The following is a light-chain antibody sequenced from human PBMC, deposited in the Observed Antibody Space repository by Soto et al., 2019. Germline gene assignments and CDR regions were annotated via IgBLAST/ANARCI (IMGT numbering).Light chain of an antibody. Sequence: EIVLTQSPGILSLSPGERATLSCSASQIFITYLAWYQHKPGQAPRLLIYGASTGTSGIPARFSGSGSETDFTLTISSLQSEDSAVYYCQQYHNWPPITFGQGTQLEIK. CDR3: QQYHNWPPIT. CDR2: GAS. V-gene: IGKV3-15*01. J-gene: IGKJ5*01. CDR1: QIFITY.